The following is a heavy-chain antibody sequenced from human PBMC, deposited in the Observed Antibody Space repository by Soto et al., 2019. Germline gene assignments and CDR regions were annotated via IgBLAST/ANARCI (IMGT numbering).Heavy chain of an antibody. J-gene: IGHJ6*03. CDR1: GFTFSSYW. Sequence: GGSLRLSCAASGFTFSSYWMSWVRQAPGKGLEWVANIKQDGSEKYYVDSVKGRFTISRDNAKNSLYLQMNSLRAEDTAVYYCATGKWFWGLVFTVNYYYMDVWGKGTTVTVSS. V-gene: IGHV3-7*01. D-gene: IGHD3-16*01. CDR2: IKQDGSEK. CDR3: ATGKWFWGLVFTVNYYYMDV.